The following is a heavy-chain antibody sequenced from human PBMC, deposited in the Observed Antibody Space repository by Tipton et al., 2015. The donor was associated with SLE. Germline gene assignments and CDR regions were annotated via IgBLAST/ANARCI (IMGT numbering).Heavy chain of an antibody. Sequence: TLSLTCSVSGGSISSHYWTWIRQPPGKGLEWIGYFYYSGGTNYNPPLKSRVTISVDTSTNQLSLRLSSVTTADTAVYYCARGFCGGDCYFAFDIWGRGTMITVSS. CDR1: GGSISSHY. J-gene: IGHJ3*02. CDR2: FYYSGGT. CDR3: ARGFCGGDCYFAFDI. D-gene: IGHD2-21*01. V-gene: IGHV4-59*11.